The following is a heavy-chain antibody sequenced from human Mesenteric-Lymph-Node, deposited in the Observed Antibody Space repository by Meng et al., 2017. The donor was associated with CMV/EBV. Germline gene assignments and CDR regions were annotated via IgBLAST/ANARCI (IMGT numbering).Heavy chain of an antibody. CDR3: AILGEGAMGAYFDY. V-gene: IGHV3-43D*03. D-gene: IGHD1-26*01. Sequence: GESLKISCAASGFTFDDYAMHWVRQAPGKGLEWVSLVSWDGGNTYYADSVKGRFTISRDNAKNSLYLQMNSLRAEDTAVYYCAILGEGAMGAYFDYWGQGTLVTVSS. CDR2: VSWDGGNT. J-gene: IGHJ4*02. CDR1: GFTFDDYA.